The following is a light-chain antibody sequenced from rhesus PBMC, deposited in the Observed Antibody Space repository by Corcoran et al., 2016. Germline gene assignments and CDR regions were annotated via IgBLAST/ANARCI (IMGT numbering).Light chain of an antibody. V-gene: IGKV1-22*01. CDR2: KAS. CDR3: LQYSSSPYS. Sequence: DIQMTQSPSSLSASVGDTVTITCRASQSISSWLDWYQQKPGKAPKLLSYKASSLQSGVPSRFSGRGSGTDFTLTISSLQPEDFATYYCLQYSSSPYSCGQGTKVEIK. J-gene: IGKJ2*01. CDR1: QSISSW.